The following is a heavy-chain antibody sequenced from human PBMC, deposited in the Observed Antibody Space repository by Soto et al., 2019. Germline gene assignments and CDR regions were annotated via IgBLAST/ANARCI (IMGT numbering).Heavy chain of an antibody. CDR2: INHSGST. CDR3: ARDFTDSSGPTLGMGV. CDR1: GGSFSGYY. J-gene: IGHJ6*02. D-gene: IGHD6-19*01. V-gene: IGHV4-34*01. Sequence: SETLSLTCAVYGGSFSGYYWSWIRQPPGKGLEWIGEINHSGSTNYNPSLKSRVTISVDTSKNQFSLKLSSVTAADTAVYYCARDFTDSSGPTLGMGVWGQGTTVTV.